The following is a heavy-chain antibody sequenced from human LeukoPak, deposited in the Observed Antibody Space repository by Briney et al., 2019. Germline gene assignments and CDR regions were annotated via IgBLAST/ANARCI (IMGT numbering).Heavy chain of an antibody. Sequence: GGSLRLSCTASGFTFSGYGMHWVRQAPGMGLEWVAIISYDGSNTFYGDSVKGRFTFSRDNSKKTLYLQMNSLRTEDTAVYYCARDQTAVTGVWGTIDYWGQGTLVTVSS. CDR1: GFTFSGYG. CDR3: ARDQTAVTGVWGTIDY. CDR2: ISYDGSNT. D-gene: IGHD2-8*02. V-gene: IGHV3-30*03. J-gene: IGHJ4*02.